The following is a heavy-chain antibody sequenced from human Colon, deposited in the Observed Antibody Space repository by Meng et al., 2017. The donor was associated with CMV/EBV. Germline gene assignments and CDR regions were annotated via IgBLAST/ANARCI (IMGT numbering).Heavy chain of an antibody. CDR1: GFSVRTHY. V-gene: IGHV3-66*01. Sequence: GESLKISCAASGFSVRTHYISWVRQRPGQGLEWLSVIYDTGRTYYADSVKGRFTVSRDESKNTVFLQMNNLRAEDTAVYYCARNRLECGGDCYFADSWGQGTLVTVSS. D-gene: IGHD2-21*02. J-gene: IGHJ5*01. CDR3: ARNRLECGGDCYFADS. CDR2: IYDTGRT.